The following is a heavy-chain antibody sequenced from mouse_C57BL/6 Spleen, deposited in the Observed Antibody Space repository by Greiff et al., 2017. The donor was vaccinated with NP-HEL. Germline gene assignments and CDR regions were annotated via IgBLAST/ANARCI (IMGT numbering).Heavy chain of an antibody. J-gene: IGHJ3*01. V-gene: IGHV1-50*01. CDR3: ARRTGTTFAY. Sequence: VQLQQSGAELVKPGASVKLSCKASGYTFTSYWMQWVKQRPGQGLEWIGEIDPSDSYTNYNQKFKGKATLTVDTSSSTAYMQLSSLTSEDSAVYYWARRTGTTFAYWGQGTLVTVSA. CDR1: GYTFTSYW. D-gene: IGHD4-1*01. CDR2: IDPSDSYT.